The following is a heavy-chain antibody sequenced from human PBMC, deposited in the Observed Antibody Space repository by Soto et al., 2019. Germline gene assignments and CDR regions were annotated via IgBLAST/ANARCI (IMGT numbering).Heavy chain of an antibody. CDR3: ASVAFSAEDQSDRFAP. Sequence: QVPLQESGPGLVRPSETLSLTCSVSGGSITSPNYFWGWVRRAPGRGPEGIGNIFYNGRTDYRPSLQSPVTSPGDTSRNQVSLRLASVTAADTAIYYCASVAFSAEDQSDRFAPWGHGTLVTVSS. V-gene: IGHV4-39*01. J-gene: IGHJ5*02. CDR1: GGSITSPNYF. CDR2: IFYNGRT. D-gene: IGHD3-3*02.